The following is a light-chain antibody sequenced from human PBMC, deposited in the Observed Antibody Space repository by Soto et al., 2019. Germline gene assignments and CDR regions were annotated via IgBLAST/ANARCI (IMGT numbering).Light chain of an antibody. J-gene: IGKJ5*01. CDR2: DTS. Sequence: EIVLTQSPGTLSLSPGERATLSCRASQSVSSYLAWYQQKPGQAPRLLIYDTSIRATGIPARFSGSGSGTDFTRTISSLEPEEFAGYYCQQRNSWPPTFTFGQGTRLEIK. CDR3: QQRNSWPPTFT. CDR1: QSVSSY. V-gene: IGKV3-11*01.